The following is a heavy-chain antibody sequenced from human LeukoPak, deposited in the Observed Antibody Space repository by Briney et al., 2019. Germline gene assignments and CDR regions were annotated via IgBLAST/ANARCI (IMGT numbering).Heavy chain of an antibody. D-gene: IGHD6-13*01. Sequence: GGSLRLSCAASGFTFDDYGMSWVRQAPGKGLEWVSGINWNGGSTGYADSVKGRFTISRDNAKNSLYLQMNSLRAEDTALYHCARVRSSWYYFDYWGQGTLVTVSS. CDR3: ARVRSSWYYFDY. J-gene: IGHJ4*02. CDR2: INWNGGST. CDR1: GFTFDDYG. V-gene: IGHV3-20*01.